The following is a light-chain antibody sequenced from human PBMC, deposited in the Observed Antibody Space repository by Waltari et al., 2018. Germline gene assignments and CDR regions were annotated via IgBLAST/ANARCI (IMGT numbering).Light chain of an antibody. CDR2: KSS. J-gene: IGKJ1*01. Sequence: DLQMTQSPSALSASIGDRVTITCRASQSIDIWLAWYQQKPGKPPKNLIYKSSILQSGFPSRFSGSGAGTEFTLTIANLQPDDSAVYYCQQYDYYRTFGQGTKVE. CDR3: QQYDYYRT. CDR1: QSIDIW. V-gene: IGKV1-5*03.